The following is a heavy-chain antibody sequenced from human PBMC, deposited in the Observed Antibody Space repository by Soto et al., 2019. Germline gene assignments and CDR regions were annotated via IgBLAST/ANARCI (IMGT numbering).Heavy chain of an antibody. CDR3: ARVILANCGCDGSGPVDY. V-gene: IGHV1-18*01. J-gene: IGHJ4*02. Sequence: ASVKVSCKASGYTFTSYGISWVRQAPGQGLEWMGWISAYNGNTNYAQKLQGRVTMTTDTSTSTAYMELRSLRSDDTAVYYCARVILANCGCDGSGPVDYWGQGTLVTVAS. CDR2: ISAYNGNT. CDR1: GYTFTSYG. D-gene: IGHD2-21*02.